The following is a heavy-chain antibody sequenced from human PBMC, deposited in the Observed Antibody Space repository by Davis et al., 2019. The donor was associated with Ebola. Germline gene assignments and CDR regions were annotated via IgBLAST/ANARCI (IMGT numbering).Heavy chain of an antibody. CDR2: IYYSGST. CDR1: GGSFSGYY. Sequence: SETLSLTCAVYGGSFSGYYWSWIRQPPGKGLEWIGYIYYSGSTYYNPSLKSRVTISVDTSKNQFSLKLSSVTAADTAVYYCARDRGRGSLTQYYFDYWGQGTLVTVSS. V-gene: IGHV4-34*09. CDR3: ARDRGRGSLTQYYFDY. J-gene: IGHJ4*02. D-gene: IGHD3-16*01.